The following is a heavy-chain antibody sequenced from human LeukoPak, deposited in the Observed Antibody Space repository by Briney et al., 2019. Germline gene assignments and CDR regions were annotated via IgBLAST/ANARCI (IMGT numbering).Heavy chain of an antibody. D-gene: IGHD2-15*01. CDR3: ARDWRTCSGGSCYQSFDY. J-gene: IGHJ4*02. V-gene: IGHV3-30*02. CDR2: IRYDGSNK. CDR1: GFTFSSYG. Sequence: GGSLRLSCAASGFTFSSYGMHWVRQAPGKGLEWVAFIRYDGSNKYYADSVKGRFTISRDNAKNSLYLQMNSLRAEDTAVYYCARDWRTCSGGSCYQSFDYWGQGTLVTVSS.